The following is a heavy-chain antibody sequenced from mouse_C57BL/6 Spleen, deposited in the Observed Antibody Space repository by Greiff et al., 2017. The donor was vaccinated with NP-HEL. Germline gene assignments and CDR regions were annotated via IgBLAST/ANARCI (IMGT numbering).Heavy chain of an antibody. CDR3: ARHGNSNYFYAMDY. CDR2: ISNGGGST. CDR1: GFTFSDYY. D-gene: IGHD2-5*01. Sequence: DVKLVESGGGLVQPGGSLKLSCAASGFTFSDYYMYWVRQTPEKRLEWVAYISNGGGSTYYPDTVKGRFTISRDNAKNTLYLQMSRLKSEDTAMYYCARHGNSNYFYAMDYWGQGTSVTVSS. V-gene: IGHV5-12*01. J-gene: IGHJ4*01.